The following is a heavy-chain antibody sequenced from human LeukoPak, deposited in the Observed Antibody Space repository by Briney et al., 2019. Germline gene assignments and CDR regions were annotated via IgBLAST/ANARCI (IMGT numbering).Heavy chain of an antibody. CDR3: ARDCTTTSCLQPFDY. CDR1: GYTFTSYG. CDR2: ISAYNGNT. V-gene: IGHV1-18*01. Sequence: WASVKVSCKASGYTFTSYGISWVRQAPGQGLEWMGWISAYNGNTNYAQKLQGRVTMTTDTSTSTAYMELRSLRSDDTAMYYCARDCTTTSCLQPFDYWGQGTLVTVSS. D-gene: IGHD2-2*01. J-gene: IGHJ4*02.